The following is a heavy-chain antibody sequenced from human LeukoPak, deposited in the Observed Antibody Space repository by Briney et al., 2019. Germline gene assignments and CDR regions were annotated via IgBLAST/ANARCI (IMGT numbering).Heavy chain of an antibody. CDR2: IYYSGST. Sequence: SGTLSLTCTVSGGSISSSSYYWGWIRQPPGKGLEWIGSIYYSGSTYYNPSLKSRVTISVDTSKNQFSLKLSSVTAADTAVYYCARQTMFDYYGSGSYDYWGQGTLVTVSS. CDR3: ARQTMFDYYGSGSYDY. CDR1: GGSISSSSYY. D-gene: IGHD3-10*01. V-gene: IGHV4-39*01. J-gene: IGHJ4*02.